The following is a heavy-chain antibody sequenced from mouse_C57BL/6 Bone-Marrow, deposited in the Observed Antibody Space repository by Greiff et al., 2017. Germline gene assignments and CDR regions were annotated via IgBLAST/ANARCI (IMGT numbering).Heavy chain of an antibody. CDR2: IDPSDSYT. CDR3: ARPYGSRLWWYFDV. D-gene: IGHD1-1*01. CDR1: GYTFTSYW. Sequence: VQLQQPGAELVRPGTSVKLSCKASGYTFTSYWMHWVKQRPGQGLEWIGVIDPSDSYTNYNQKFKGKATLTVDTSSSTAYMQLSSLTSEDAAVYYCARPYGSRLWWYFDVWGTGTTVTVSS. V-gene: IGHV1-59*01. J-gene: IGHJ1*03.